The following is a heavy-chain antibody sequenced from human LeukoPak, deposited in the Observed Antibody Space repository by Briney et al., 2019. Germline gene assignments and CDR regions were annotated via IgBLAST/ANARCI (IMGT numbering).Heavy chain of an antibody. J-gene: IGHJ5*02. Sequence: SETLSLTCTVSGGSITSYTHYWGWIRQPPGKGLEWIATVYYTGGTYYNPSLKSRVTISIDTPRNHFSLKLTSVIAADTAMYYCVSNSSSSPWFDPWGQGTLVTVSS. D-gene: IGHD6-6*01. V-gene: IGHV4-39*02. CDR3: VSNSSSSPWFDP. CDR2: VYYTGGT. CDR1: GGSITSYTHY.